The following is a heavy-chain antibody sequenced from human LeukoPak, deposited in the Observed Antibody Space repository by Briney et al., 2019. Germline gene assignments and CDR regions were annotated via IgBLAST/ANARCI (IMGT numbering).Heavy chain of an antibody. V-gene: IGHV4-61*08. D-gene: IGHD1-26*01. CDR3: ARSQSQSGSYRYYFTY. Sequence: SETLSLTCSVAGVSVGSAGYYWTWIRQPPGKGLEWIGYMYYSGNSNYNPFLKSRVTMSLDPSKNRFSLKLSSVTAADTAVYYCARSQSQSGSYRYYFTYWGQGTLVTVSS. CDR2: MYYSGNS. CDR1: GVSVGSAGYY. J-gene: IGHJ4*02.